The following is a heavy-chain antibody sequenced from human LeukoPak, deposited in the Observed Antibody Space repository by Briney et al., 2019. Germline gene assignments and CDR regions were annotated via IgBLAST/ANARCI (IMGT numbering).Heavy chain of an antibody. Sequence: GGSLRLSCGVSGFTFSSYWMTWARQAPGRGLEWVATVKPDGNEKFYVDPVKGRFAISRDNARNSVYLEMNSLRVEDTAVYLCARGDLDYWGQGTLVTVSS. CDR1: GFTFSSYW. J-gene: IGHJ4*01. CDR3: ARGDLDY. V-gene: IGHV3-7*01. CDR2: VKPDGNEK.